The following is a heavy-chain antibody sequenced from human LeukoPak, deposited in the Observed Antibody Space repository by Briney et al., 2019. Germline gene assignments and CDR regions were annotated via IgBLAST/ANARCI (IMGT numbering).Heavy chain of an antibody. Sequence: ASVKVSCKASGYTFTGYYMHWVRQAPGQGLEWMGWINPNSGGTNYAQKFQGWVTMTRDTSISTAYMELSRLRSDDTAVYYCARESPAGTGPSFDYWGQGTLVTVSS. CDR3: ARESPAGTGPSFDY. D-gene: IGHD6-13*01. V-gene: IGHV1-2*04. CDR2: INPNSGGT. J-gene: IGHJ4*02. CDR1: GYTFTGYY.